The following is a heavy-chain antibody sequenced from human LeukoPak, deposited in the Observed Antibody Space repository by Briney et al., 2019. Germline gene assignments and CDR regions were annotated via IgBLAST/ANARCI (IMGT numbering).Heavy chain of an antibody. CDR2: IIPIFGTA. CDR1: GYTFTGYY. D-gene: IGHD2-2*01. Sequence: SVKVSCKASGYTFTGYYMHWVRQAPGQGLEWMGGIIPIFGTANYAQKFQGRVTITADESTSTAYMELSSLRSEDTAGYYCARGGCSSTSCYPRGFDPWGQGTLVTVSS. J-gene: IGHJ5*02. V-gene: IGHV1-69*13. CDR3: ARGGCSSTSCYPRGFDP.